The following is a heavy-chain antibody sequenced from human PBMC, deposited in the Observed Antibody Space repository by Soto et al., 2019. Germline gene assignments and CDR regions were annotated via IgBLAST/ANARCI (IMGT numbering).Heavy chain of an antibody. Sequence: PGGSLRLSCVASGTNFGSRAMSWVRQAPGEGLEWVSTITDTGGDTKYADSVRGRFTMSRDNSKKTLYLQMNSLRVEDSALYYCARGSTDSYPGSRIFGFRGRGTLVTVSS. V-gene: IGHV3-23*01. CDR1: GTNFGSRA. D-gene: IGHD3-10*01. CDR3: ARGSTDSYPGSRIFGF. CDR2: ITDTGGDT. J-gene: IGHJ4*02.